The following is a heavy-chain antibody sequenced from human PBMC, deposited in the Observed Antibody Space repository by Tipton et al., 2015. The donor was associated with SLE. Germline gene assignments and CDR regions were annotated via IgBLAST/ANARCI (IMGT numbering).Heavy chain of an antibody. Sequence: SLRLSCAASGFTFRNSVIHWVRQAPGKGLEWVAAVWSDGSNNYYADSVKGRFTISRDNSKNTVYLQMDSVRAEDTAVYYCASLSAPSDYWGQGTLVTVSS. J-gene: IGHJ4*02. CDR3: ASLSAPSDY. CDR2: VWSDGSNN. V-gene: IGHV3-33*01. CDR1: GFTFRNSV.